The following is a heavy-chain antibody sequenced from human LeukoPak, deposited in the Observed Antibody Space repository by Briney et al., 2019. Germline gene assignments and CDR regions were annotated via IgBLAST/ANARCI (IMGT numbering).Heavy chain of an antibody. Sequence: PGGSLRISCAASGFTFSSDAVSCVRQAPGKGLEWVSAISGSGGSTCYADSVKGRFTISRDNSKNTLYLQMNSLRAEDTAVYYCAKVGPYSNAFYYHGMDVWGQGTTVTASS. CDR2: ISGSGGST. D-gene: IGHD4-11*01. J-gene: IGHJ6*02. CDR1: GFTFSSDA. V-gene: IGHV3-23*01. CDR3: AKVGPYSNAFYYHGMDV.